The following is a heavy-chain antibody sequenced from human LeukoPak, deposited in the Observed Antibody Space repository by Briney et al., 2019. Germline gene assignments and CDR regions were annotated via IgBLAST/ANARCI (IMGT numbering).Heavy chain of an antibody. CDR2: IYDSGST. Sequence: SETLSLTCTVSGGSISRGGDYWSWIRQHPGKGLEWIGYIYDSGSTYYNPSLKSRVTISADTSKNQFSLKLSSVTAADTAVFYCARVPIIRGVIEDWGQGTLVSVSS. J-gene: IGHJ4*02. CDR3: ARVPIIRGVIED. CDR1: GGSISRGGDY. D-gene: IGHD3-10*01. V-gene: IGHV4-31*03.